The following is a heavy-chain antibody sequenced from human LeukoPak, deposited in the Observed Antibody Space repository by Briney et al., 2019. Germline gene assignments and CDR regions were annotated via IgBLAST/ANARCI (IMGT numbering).Heavy chain of an antibody. V-gene: IGHV3-53*05. J-gene: IGHJ6*02. CDR1: GFTVSSNY. CDR2: IYSGGST. D-gene: IGHD3-10*01. CDR3: AKDKARNYYGSGMDV. Sequence: GGSLRLSCAASGFTVSSNYMSWVRQAPGKGLEWVSVIYSGGSTYYADSVKGRFTISRDNAKNSLYLQMNSLRAEDTALYYCAKDKARNYYGSGMDVWGQGTTVTVSS.